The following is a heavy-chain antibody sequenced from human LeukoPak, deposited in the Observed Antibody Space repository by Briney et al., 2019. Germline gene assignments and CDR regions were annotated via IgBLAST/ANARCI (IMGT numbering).Heavy chain of an antibody. D-gene: IGHD7-27*01. Sequence: GESLKISCKGSGYSFTSYWIGWVRQMPGKGLEWMGIIYPGDSNTRYSPSFQGQVTISADKSITTAHLQWSSLKASDIAMYYCASTSRLGSNDAFDIWGRGTMVTVSS. CDR1: GYSFTSYW. V-gene: IGHV5-51*01. J-gene: IGHJ3*02. CDR2: IYPGDSNT. CDR3: ASTSRLGSNDAFDI.